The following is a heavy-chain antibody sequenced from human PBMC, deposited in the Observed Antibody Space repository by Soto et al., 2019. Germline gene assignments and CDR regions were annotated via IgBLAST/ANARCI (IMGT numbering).Heavy chain of an antibody. D-gene: IGHD5-12*01. J-gene: IGHJ6*02. V-gene: IGHV4-59*01. CDR3: ARQMRGATISIYYYGMDV. CDR2: IYYSGST. CDR1: GDTICSYY. Sequence: PSETPSITGTVSGDTICSYYWSWIRQPPGKGLEWIGYIYYSGSTNYNPSLKSRVTISVDTSKNQFSLKLSSVTAADTAVYYCARQMRGATISIYYYGMDVWGQGTTVTVSS.